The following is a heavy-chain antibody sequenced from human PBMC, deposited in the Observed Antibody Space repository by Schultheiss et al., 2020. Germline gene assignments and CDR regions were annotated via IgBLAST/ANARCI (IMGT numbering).Heavy chain of an antibody. D-gene: IGHD6-13*01. V-gene: IGHV4-34*01. CDR3: ARGKLDPWFDP. CDR2: IYYSGST. CDR1: GGSFSGYY. J-gene: IGHJ5*02. Sequence: GSLRLSCAVYGGSFSGYYWSWIRQPPGKGLEWIGSIYYSGSTNYNPSLKSRVTISVDTSKNQFSLKLSSVTAADTAVYYCARGKLDPWFDPWGQGTLVTVSS.